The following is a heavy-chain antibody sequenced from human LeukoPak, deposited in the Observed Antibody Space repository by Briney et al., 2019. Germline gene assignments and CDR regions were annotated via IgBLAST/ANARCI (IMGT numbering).Heavy chain of an antibody. CDR3: AKGRGLYSSSWPFDY. CDR2: ISSNGGST. Sequence: GGSLRLSCAASGFTFSSYAMHWVRQAPGKGLEYVSAISSNGGSTYYANSVKGRFTISRDNSKNTLYLQMNSLRAEDTAVYYCAKGRGLYSSSWPFDYWGQGTLVTVSS. D-gene: IGHD6-13*01. CDR1: GFTFSSYA. J-gene: IGHJ4*02. V-gene: IGHV3-64*01.